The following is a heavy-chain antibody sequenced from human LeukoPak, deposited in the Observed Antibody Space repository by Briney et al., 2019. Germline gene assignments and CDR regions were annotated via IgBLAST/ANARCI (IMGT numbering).Heavy chain of an antibody. CDR1: GYTLTELS. D-gene: IGHD3-10*01. V-gene: IGHV1-24*01. Sequence: ASVKVSCKVSGYTLTELSMHWVRQAPGKGLEWMGGFDPDDGETIYAQKFQGRVTMTTDTSTSTAYMELRSLRSDDTAVYYCARDLTSYGSGSYYDNWFDPWGQGTLVTVSS. CDR2: FDPDDGET. CDR3: ARDLTSYGSGSYYDNWFDP. J-gene: IGHJ5*02.